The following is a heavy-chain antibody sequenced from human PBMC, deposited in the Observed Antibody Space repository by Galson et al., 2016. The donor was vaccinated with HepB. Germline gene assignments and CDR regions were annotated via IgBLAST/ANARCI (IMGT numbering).Heavy chain of an antibody. CDR3: ARSQQILVMSASDAFDI. V-gene: IGHV5-51*01. CDR1: GYTFTNYW. Sequence: QSGAEVTKPGESLQISCKGSGYTFTNYWIGWVRQMPGKGLEWMGIIYTGHYDNRYSPSFHGQVTISADKPISTAYLQWSSLRASATAMYYCARSQQILVMSASDAFDIWGQGTLVTVSS. J-gene: IGHJ3*02. CDR2: IYTGHYDN. D-gene: IGHD4-23*01.